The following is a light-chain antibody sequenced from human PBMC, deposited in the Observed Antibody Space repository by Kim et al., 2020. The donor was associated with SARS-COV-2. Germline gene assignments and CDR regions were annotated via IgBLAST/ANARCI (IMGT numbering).Light chain of an antibody. CDR3: QQRTTWPLT. V-gene: IGKV3-11*01. CDR2: DTS. J-gene: IGKJ4*01. Sequence: SLSPGERAALSCRASQSVSKYLAWYQQKPGQAPILLIYDTSNRATGIPARFSGRGSGTDFTLTISSLEPEDFAVYYCQQRTTWPLTFGGGTKLEIK. CDR1: QSVSKY.